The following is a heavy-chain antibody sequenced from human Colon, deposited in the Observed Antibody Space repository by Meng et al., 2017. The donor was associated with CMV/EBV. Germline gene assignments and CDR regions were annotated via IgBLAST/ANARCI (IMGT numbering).Heavy chain of an antibody. CDR3: ARLMVGDNDYFDY. D-gene: IGHD2-15*01. CDR2: IKQGGSEK. Sequence: GESLKISCAASGFTFSNSDMNWVRQAPGKGLEWVANIKQGGSEKYYLDSVKGRFTISRDDARKSLYLQMHSLRAEDTAVYYCARLMVGDNDYFDYWGQGAQVTVSS. J-gene: IGHJ4*02. CDR1: GFTFSNSD. V-gene: IGHV3-7*01.